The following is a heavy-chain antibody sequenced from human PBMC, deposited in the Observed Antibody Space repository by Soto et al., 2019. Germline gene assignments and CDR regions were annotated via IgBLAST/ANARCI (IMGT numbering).Heavy chain of an antibody. CDR2: ISGSGGST. V-gene: IGHV3-23*01. CDR3: ARFDSYDILTGAPFDI. CDR1: GFTFSSYA. Sequence: GGSLRLSCAASGFTFSSYAMSWVRQAPGKGLEWVSAISGSGGSTYYADSVKGRFTISRDNSKNTLYLQMNSLRAEDTAVYYCARFDSYDILTGAPFDIWGQGTMVSV. J-gene: IGHJ3*02. D-gene: IGHD3-9*01.